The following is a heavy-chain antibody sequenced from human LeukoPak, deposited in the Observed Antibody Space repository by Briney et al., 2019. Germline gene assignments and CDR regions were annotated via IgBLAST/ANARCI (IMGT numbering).Heavy chain of an antibody. V-gene: IGHV3-23*01. Sequence: GGSLRLSCAASGFTFSGYSMSWVRQAPGKGPERVSTISGSGDATYYADSVKGRFTISRDNSKNTLYVQMNRLRAEDTAVYYCAKDRQSRGSLGFDYWGQGALVIVSS. CDR1: GFTFSGYS. CDR2: ISGSGDAT. D-gene: IGHD3-22*01. J-gene: IGHJ4*02. CDR3: AKDRQSRGSLGFDY.